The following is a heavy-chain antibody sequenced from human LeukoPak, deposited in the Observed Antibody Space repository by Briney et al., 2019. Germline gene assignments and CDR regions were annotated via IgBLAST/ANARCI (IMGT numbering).Heavy chain of an antibody. CDR2: INPNSGDT. CDR1: GYTFTDYY. D-gene: IGHD6-13*01. J-gene: IGHJ1*01. CDR3: ARGSPVAAAGTAYFHH. Sequence: ASVKVSCEASGYTFTDYYMHWVRQAPGQGLEWMGWINPNSGDTNFAQEFQGWVTMTRDTSISTAYIELSRSRSDDTAMYYCARGSPVAAAGTAYFHHWGQGTLVTVSS. V-gene: IGHV1-2*04.